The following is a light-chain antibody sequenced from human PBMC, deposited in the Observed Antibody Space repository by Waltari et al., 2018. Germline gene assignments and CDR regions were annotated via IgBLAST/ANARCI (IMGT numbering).Light chain of an antibody. CDR3: QQYGSSPRNT. Sequence: ELVLTQSPGPLSLSPGERATLSCRASQSVSSSYLAWYHQKPGQAPSPLIYGASSRAAGIPDRFSGSGSVTDFTITISRLEPEDCGVYYGQQYGSSPRNTFGQGTRLEIK. CDR1: QSVSSSY. CDR2: GAS. J-gene: IGKJ2*01. V-gene: IGKV3-20*01.